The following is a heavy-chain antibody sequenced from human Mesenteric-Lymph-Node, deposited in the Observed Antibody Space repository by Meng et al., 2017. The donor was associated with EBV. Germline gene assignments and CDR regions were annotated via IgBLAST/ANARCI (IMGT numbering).Heavy chain of an antibody. CDR3: ARGLDWGSPFDY. V-gene: IGHV1-46*01. J-gene: IGHJ4*02. CDR1: GFTFTSFH. Sequence: QVQLVETGAGVNKPGASLKASCKASGFTFTSFHMNWVRQAPGQGLEWMGIINPSDGSTGYAQRFQGRVTMTSESSTSTVYMELSSLKSEDTAVYFCARGLDWGSPFDYWGQGTLVTVSS. D-gene: IGHD3/OR15-3a*01. CDR2: INPSDGST.